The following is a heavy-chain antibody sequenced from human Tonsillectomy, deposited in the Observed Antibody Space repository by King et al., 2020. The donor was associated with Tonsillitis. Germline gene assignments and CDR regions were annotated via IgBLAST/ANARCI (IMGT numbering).Heavy chain of an antibody. D-gene: IGHD5-12*01. CDR2: ISSRSSHT. J-gene: IGHJ4*02. V-gene: IGHV3-11*05. Sequence: VQLVESGGGLVKRGGSLRLSCAASGFTFSDFYMTWIRQAPGKGLEWVSYISSRSSHTNYADSVKGRFTISRDNVKNSLYLQMISLRAEDTAVYYCARKNGAYDYDYWGQGTLVTVSS. CDR1: GFTFSDFY. CDR3: ARKNGAYDYDY.